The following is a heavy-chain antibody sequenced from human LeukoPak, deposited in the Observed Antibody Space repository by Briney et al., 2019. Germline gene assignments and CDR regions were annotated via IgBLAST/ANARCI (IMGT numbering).Heavy chain of an antibody. CDR1: GGSISSYY. CDR3: ARYSGSRAFDY. J-gene: IGHJ4*02. V-gene: IGHV4-59*01. Sequence: SETLSLTCTVSGGSISSYYWSWIRQPPGKGLEWIGYIYYSGSTNYNPSLKSRVTISVDTSKNQFSLKLSSVTAADTAVYYCARYSGSRAFDYGGQGTLVTVSS. CDR2: IYYSGST. D-gene: IGHD1-26*01.